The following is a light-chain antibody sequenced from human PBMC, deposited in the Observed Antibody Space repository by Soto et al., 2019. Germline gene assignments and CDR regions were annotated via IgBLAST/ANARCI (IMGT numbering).Light chain of an antibody. CDR3: SSYTCSSTLDVV. J-gene: IGLJ2*01. Sequence: QSALTQPASVSGSPGQSITISCTGTSSDVGGYNYDSWYQQHPGKAPKLMIYDVSNRPSGVSNRFSGSKSGNTASLTISGLQAEDEADYYCSSYTCSSTLDVVFGGGTKLTVL. CDR1: SSDVGGYNY. V-gene: IGLV2-14*01. CDR2: DVS.